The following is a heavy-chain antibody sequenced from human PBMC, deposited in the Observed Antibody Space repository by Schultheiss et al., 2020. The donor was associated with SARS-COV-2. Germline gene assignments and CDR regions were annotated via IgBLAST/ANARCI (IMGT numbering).Heavy chain of an antibody. CDR1: DGSFSDYY. D-gene: IGHD5-12*01. V-gene: IGHV4-34*01. CDR3: ARITRVATILLSDY. Sequence: GSLRLSCAVSDGSFSDYYWTWIRQPPGKGLEWIGEIDHSGGTNYNPSLKSRVTISVDTSKNQFSLKLSSVTAADTAVYYCARITRVATILLSDYWGQGTLVTVSS. J-gene: IGHJ4*02. CDR2: IDHSGGT.